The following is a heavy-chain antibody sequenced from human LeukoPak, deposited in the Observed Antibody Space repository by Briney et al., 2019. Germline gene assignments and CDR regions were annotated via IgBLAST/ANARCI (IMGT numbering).Heavy chain of an antibody. Sequence: GGSLRLSCAASGFRFSNYAMHWVRQAPGKGLEWVAVISFEGSKEDYADSVKGRFTISRDNSKNTLYVQLNSLSVEDTAVYYCARDSAYYYDSSGFSYCDYWGPGTLVTVSS. CDR3: ARDSAYYYDSSGFSYCDY. J-gene: IGHJ4*02. V-gene: IGHV3-30-3*01. D-gene: IGHD3-22*01. CDR2: ISFEGSKE. CDR1: GFRFSNYA.